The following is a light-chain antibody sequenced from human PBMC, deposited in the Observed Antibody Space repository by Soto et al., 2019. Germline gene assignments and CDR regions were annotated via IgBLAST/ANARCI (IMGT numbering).Light chain of an antibody. CDR2: ENN. CDR1: SPNIGNDY. J-gene: IGLJ7*01. CDR3: ETWDSSLSAAV. Sequence: QSVLTQPPSVSAAPGQKVAISCSGSSPNIGNDYVSWYQQLPGTAPKLLIYENNKRPSGIPDRFSGSKSGTSATLGITGLQIGDEADYYCETWDSSLSAAVFGGGTQLTVL. V-gene: IGLV1-51*02.